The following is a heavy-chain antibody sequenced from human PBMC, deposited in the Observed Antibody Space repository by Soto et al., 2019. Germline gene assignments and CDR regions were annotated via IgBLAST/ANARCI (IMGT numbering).Heavy chain of an antibody. V-gene: IGHV3-23*01. Sequence: GGSLILSCAASGFTFSNHAMSWVRQAPGKGLEWVSTIGGSDGRTYYADSVKGRFTISRDNSKNTLDLQMNNLRVEETAKYYYVKDWDGADCSGGSCLGYWGQGTLVTVSS. CDR2: IGGSDGRT. J-gene: IGHJ4*02. CDR1: GFTFSNHA. CDR3: VKDWDGADCSGGSCLGY. D-gene: IGHD2-15*01.